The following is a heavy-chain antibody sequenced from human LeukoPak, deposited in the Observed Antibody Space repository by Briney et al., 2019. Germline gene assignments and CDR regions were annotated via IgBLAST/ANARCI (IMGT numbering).Heavy chain of an antibody. CDR3: ASRKLGNDY. J-gene: IGHJ6*04. V-gene: IGHV4-4*07. CDR2: IYTSGTT. D-gene: IGHD7-27*01. Sequence: SETLSLTCTVSGGSIWGYHWSWIRQPAGKGLEWIGRIYTSGTTNYHPSLKSRVTMSIDTPKKQFSRKLSSVTAADTAVYYCASRKLGNDYWGKGTTVTVSS. CDR1: GGSIWGYH.